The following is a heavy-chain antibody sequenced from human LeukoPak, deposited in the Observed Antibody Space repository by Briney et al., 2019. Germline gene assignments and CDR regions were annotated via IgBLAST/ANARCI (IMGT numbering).Heavy chain of an antibody. V-gene: IGHV4-34*01. Sequence: SETLSLTCAVYGGSFSGYYWSWIRQPPGKGLEWIGEINHSGSTNYNPSLKSRVTISVDTSKNQFSLKLSSVTAADMAVYYCASGSHYGIAYWGQGTLVTVSS. CDR3: ASGSHYGIAY. D-gene: IGHD3-10*01. CDR2: INHSGST. J-gene: IGHJ4*02. CDR1: GGSFSGYY.